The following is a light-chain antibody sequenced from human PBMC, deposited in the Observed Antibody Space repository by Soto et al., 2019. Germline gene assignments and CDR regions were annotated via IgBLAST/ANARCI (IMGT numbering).Light chain of an antibody. CDR3: QQRRKLPPT. J-gene: IGKJ2*01. Sequence: EVVLTQSPVTLSLSPGDRAALSCRASQSVSTAVAWYQQKPGQAPRLLIYDASDRATGVPARFSGSGSGTDFTLTIRSVEPEDFAVYFCQQRRKLPPTFGQGTKLDI. V-gene: IGKV3-11*01. CDR2: DAS. CDR1: QSVSTA.